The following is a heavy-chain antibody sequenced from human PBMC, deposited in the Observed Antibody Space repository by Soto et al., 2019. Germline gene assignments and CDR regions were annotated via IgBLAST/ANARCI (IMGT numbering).Heavy chain of an antibody. Sequence: EVHLVESGGGLVQPGGSLRLSCAASGFNFRSFFMTWVRQAPGKGLEWVANINQDGSEKYYLDSVRGRFTISRDNAKNSLSLQMNSLGAEDTAVYYCTRLTIAAGGSAFDYWGQGTLVTVSS. J-gene: IGHJ4*02. CDR2: INQDGSEK. D-gene: IGHD6-13*01. CDR1: GFNFRSFF. V-gene: IGHV3-7*03. CDR3: TRLTIAAGGSAFDY.